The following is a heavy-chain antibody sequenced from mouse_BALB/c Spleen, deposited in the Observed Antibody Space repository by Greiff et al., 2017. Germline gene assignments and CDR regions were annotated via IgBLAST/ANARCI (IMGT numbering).Heavy chain of an antibody. CDR3: APDSSGYAMDY. CDR1: GYSITSGYY. V-gene: IGHV3-6*02. CDR2: ISYDGSN. J-gene: IGHJ4*01. Sequence: EVKLMESGPGLVKPSQSLSLTCSVTGYSITSGYYWNWIRQFPGNKLEWMGYISYDGSNNYNPSLKNRISITRDTSKNQFFLKLNSVTTEDTATYYCAPDSSGYAMDYWGQGTSVTVSS. D-gene: IGHD3-2*01.